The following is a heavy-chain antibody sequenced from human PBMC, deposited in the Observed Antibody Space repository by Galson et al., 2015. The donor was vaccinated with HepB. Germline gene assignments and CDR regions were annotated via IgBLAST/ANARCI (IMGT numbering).Heavy chain of an antibody. V-gene: IGHV2-5*02. Sequence: PALVKPTQTLTLTCTFSGFSLTTTGVGVGWFRQPPGKALEWLALIYWDDDKRYSPSLKRRLTLSRDTSKNQVVLTVTNMDPVDSATYFCAYSSRRYYFDFWGQGTLVTASS. CDR2: IYWDDDK. D-gene: IGHD3-16*02. CDR1: GFSLTTTGVG. J-gene: IGHJ4*02. CDR3: AYSSRRYYFDF.